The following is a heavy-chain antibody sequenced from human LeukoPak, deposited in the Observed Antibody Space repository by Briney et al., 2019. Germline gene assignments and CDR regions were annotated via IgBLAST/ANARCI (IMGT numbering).Heavy chain of an antibody. D-gene: IGHD3-22*01. CDR1: GFTFSNHA. CDR3: AKGKDTYFYDSRGYYFGEN. J-gene: IGHJ4*02. V-gene: IGHV3-23*01. CDR2: ISGSGDST. Sequence: AGGSLRLSCAASGFTFSNHAMSWVRQAPGKGLEWVSSISGSGDSTYYADSVKGRFTISRDNSEKTLYPQMSNLRAEDTAVYYCAKGKDTYFYDSRGYYFGENWGQGTLVTVSS.